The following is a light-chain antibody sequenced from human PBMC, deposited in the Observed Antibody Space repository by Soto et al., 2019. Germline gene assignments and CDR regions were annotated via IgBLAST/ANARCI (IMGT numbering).Light chain of an antibody. CDR3: CSYAGSYTCV. J-gene: IGLJ1*01. V-gene: IGLV1-36*01. CDR2: YDD. Sequence: QSVLTQPPSVSEAPRQRVTISCSGSSSNIGNNAVNWYQQLPGKAPKLLIYYDDLLPSGVSDRFSGSKSGTSASLAISGLQSEDEADYYCCSYAGSYTCVFGTGTKLTVL. CDR1: SSNIGNNA.